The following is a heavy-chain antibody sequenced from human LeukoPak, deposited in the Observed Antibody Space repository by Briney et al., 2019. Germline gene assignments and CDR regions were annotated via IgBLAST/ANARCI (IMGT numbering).Heavy chain of an antibody. Sequence: ASVKVSCKASGYTFTGYYMHWVRQAPGQGLEWMGWISAYNGNTNYAQKLQGRVTMTTDTSTSTAYMELRSLRSDDTAVYYCARDRGVIAYDYWGQGTLVTVSS. D-gene: IGHD3-10*01. CDR3: ARDRGVIAYDY. CDR1: GYTFTGYY. J-gene: IGHJ4*02. V-gene: IGHV1-18*04. CDR2: ISAYNGNT.